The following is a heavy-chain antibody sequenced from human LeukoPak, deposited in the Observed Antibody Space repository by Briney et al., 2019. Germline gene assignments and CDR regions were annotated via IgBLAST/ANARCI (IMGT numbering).Heavy chain of an antibody. Sequence: GGSLRLSCAASGFTFSSYDMSWVRQAPGKGLEWVSIIYSGGHTYYADSVRGRFTISRDSSKNTLYLQMNSLRAEDAAVYFCARGPGVLFFDFWGQGTLVTVSS. V-gene: IGHV3-53*01. CDR3: ARGPGVLFFDF. CDR1: GFTFSSYD. CDR2: IYSGGHT. J-gene: IGHJ4*02. D-gene: IGHD3-16*01.